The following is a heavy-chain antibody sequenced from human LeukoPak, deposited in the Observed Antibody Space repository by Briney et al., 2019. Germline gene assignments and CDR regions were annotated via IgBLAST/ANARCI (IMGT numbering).Heavy chain of an antibody. CDR1: GFTFNNYA. CDR2: ISGRGDTT. J-gene: IGHJ4*02. V-gene: IGHV3-23*01. D-gene: IGHD3-22*01. Sequence: GGSLRLSCAGSGFTFNNYAMSWVRQTPGKGLEWVSAISGRGDTTFYADAMKDRFTISRDNSQNTLYLQMNSLRAEDTAVYYCAKDHNLGGYVLFDNWGQGTLVTVSS. CDR3: AKDHNLGGYVLFDN.